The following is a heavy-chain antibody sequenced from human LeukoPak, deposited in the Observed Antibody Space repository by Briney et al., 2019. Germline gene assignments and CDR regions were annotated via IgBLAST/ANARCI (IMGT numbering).Heavy chain of an antibody. CDR3: ASGSSAALHDYYGSGSYYNLGH. J-gene: IGHJ5*02. CDR2: INPNSGGT. D-gene: IGHD3-10*01. V-gene: IGHV1-2*02. CDR1: GYTFTGYY. Sequence: ASVKVSCKASGYTFTGYYMHWVRQAPGQGLEWMGWINPNSGGTNYAQKFQGRVTMTRDTSISTAYMELSRLRSDDTAVYYCASGSSAALHDYYGSGSYYNLGHWGQGTLVTVSS.